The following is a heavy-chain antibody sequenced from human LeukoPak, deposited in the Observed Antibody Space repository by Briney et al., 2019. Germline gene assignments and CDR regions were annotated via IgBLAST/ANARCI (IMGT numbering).Heavy chain of an antibody. V-gene: IGHV1-46*01. Sequence: ASVKVSCKASGYTFTGYYMHWLRQAPGQGLEWMGIINPSGGSTSYAQKFQGRVTMTRDTSTSTVYMELSSLRSEDTAVYYCARGLHRQRVGAISDYWGQGTLVTVSS. J-gene: IGHJ4*02. CDR2: INPSGGST. CDR1: GYTFTGYY. CDR3: ARGLHRQRVGAISDY. D-gene: IGHD1-26*01.